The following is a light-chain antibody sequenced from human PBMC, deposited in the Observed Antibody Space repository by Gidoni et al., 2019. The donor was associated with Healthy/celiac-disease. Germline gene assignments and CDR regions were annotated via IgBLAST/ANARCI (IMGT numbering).Light chain of an antibody. V-gene: IGKV2-28*01. Sequence: IVMTQSPLSLPVTPGEPASISCRSSQSLLHSNGYNYLDWYLQKPGQSPQLLIYLGSNRASGVPDRFSGSGSGTDFTLKISRVEAEDVGVYYCMQALQTPIFTFGPXTKVDIK. CDR2: LGS. CDR3: MQALQTPIFT. J-gene: IGKJ3*01. CDR1: QSLLHSNGYNY.